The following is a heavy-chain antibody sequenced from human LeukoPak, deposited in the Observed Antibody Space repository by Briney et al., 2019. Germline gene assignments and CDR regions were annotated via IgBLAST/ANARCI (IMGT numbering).Heavy chain of an antibody. CDR3: ARDGKAAAVTLDY. J-gene: IGHJ4*02. D-gene: IGHD6-13*01. CDR2: IYYSGST. Sequence: SETLSLTCTVSGGSISSGDYYWSWIRQPPGKGLEWIGYIYYSGSTYYNPSLKSRVTISVDTSKNQFSLKLSSVTAADTAVYYWARDGKAAAVTLDYWAREPWSPSPQ. CDR1: GGSISSGDYY. V-gene: IGHV4-30-4*01.